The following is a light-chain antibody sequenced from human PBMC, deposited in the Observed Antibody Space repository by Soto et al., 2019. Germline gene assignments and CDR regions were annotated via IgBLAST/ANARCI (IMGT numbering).Light chain of an antibody. CDR3: QQYNNWPPWT. J-gene: IGKJ1*01. V-gene: IGKV3-15*01. Sequence: EIVMTQSPATLSVSPGERATLSCRASQSVSSNLAWYQQKPGQAPRLLIYRASTRATGIPAGFSGSGSGTEFTLTISSLQSEDFAVYYCQQYNNWPPWTFGQGPKVEIK. CDR1: QSVSSN. CDR2: RAS.